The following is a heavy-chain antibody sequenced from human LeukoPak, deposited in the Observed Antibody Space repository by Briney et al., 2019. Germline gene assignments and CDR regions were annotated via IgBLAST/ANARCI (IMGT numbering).Heavy chain of an antibody. D-gene: IGHD3-9*01. CDR1: GGSIISSSYY. V-gene: IGHV4-39*01. Sequence: SETLSLTCTVSGGSIISSSYYWGCIRQPPGKGLERIGSIYYSGSTYYNPSLKSRVTISVDTSKNQFSLKLSSVTAADTAVYYCARRVRYFDWTFDYWGKGTLVTVSS. CDR2: IYYSGST. CDR3: ARRVRYFDWTFDY. J-gene: IGHJ4*02.